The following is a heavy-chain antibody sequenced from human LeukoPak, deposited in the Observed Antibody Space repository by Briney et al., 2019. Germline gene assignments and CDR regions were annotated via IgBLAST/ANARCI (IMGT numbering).Heavy chain of an antibody. CDR2: SYYTGDS. Sequence: SETLSLTCSVSGGSISSSYWSWIRQPPGGGLGWIGYSYYTGDSNYSPSLKSRVTISFATSKNQFSLRLRSVTATDTAVYYCARRVHNRGLYDLGAFDIWGQGTMVTVSS. J-gene: IGHJ3*02. CDR1: GGSISSSY. CDR3: ARRVHNRGLYDLGAFDI. V-gene: IGHV4-59*08. D-gene: IGHD1-14*01.